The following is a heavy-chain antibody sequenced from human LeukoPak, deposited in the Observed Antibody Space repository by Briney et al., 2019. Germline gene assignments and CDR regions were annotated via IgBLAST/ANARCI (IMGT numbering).Heavy chain of an antibody. J-gene: IGHJ4*02. CDR3: ARDRITMVNEDPGEFDY. D-gene: IGHD3-10*01. V-gene: IGHV4-31*03. CDR2: IYYSGST. CDR1: GGSISSGGYY. Sequence: SQTLSLTCTASGGSISSGGYYWSWIRQHPGKGLEWIGYIYYSGSTYYNPSLKSRVTISVDTSKNQFSLKLSSVTAADTAVYYCARDRITMVNEDPGEFDYWGQGTLVTVSS.